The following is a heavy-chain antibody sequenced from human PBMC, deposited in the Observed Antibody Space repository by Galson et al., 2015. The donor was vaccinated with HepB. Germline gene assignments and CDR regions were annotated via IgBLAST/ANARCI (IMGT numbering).Heavy chain of an antibody. Sequence: SLRLSCAASGFAFSNFAMHWVRQAPGKGLEWVAIISYDGSNKYYADSVKGRFTISRDNSNTTVCLQMNSLRAEDTAVYYCARGPYSGTYYPMLYWGQGTLVTVSS. J-gene: IGHJ4*02. CDR2: ISYDGSNK. V-gene: IGHV3-30-3*01. CDR1: GFAFSNFA. D-gene: IGHD1-26*01. CDR3: ARGPYSGTYYPMLY.